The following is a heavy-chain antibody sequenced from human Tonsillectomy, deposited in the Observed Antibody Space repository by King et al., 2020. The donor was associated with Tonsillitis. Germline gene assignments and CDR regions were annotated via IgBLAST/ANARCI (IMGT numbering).Heavy chain of an antibody. V-gene: IGHV3-21*01. CDR3: ARDLGDYYDSSGYYYPGY. CDR1: GFPFSSYS. J-gene: IGHJ4*02. Sequence: VQLVESGGGLVKPGGSLRLSFAASGFPFSSYSMNWVRQAPGKGLEWVSSISMSSSYIYYADSGKGRFTISRDNAKNSLYLQMNSLRAEDTAVYYCARDLGDYYDSSGYYYPGYWGQGTLVTVSS. CDR2: ISMSSSYI. D-gene: IGHD3-22*01.